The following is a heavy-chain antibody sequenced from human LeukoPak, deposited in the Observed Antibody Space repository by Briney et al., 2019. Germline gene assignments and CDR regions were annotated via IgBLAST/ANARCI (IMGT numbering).Heavy chain of an antibody. D-gene: IGHD3-3*01. CDR3: ARGGTIFGVVDLDY. J-gene: IGHJ4*02. CDR1: GGSISSYY. CDR2: IYYSGST. V-gene: IGHV4-59*01. Sequence: SETLSLTCTVSGGSISSYYWSWIRQPPGKGLEWIGDIYYSGSTNYNPSLKSRVTISVDTSKNQFSLKLSSVTAADTAVYYCARGGTIFGVVDLDYWGQGTLVTVSS.